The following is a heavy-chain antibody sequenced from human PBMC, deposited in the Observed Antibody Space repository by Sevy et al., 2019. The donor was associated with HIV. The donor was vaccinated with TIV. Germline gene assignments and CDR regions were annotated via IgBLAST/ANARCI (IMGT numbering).Heavy chain of an antibody. Sequence: GGSLRLSCAASGFTFSSYGMHWVRQAPGKGLEWVAVISYDGSNKYYADSVKGRFTISRDNSKNTLYLQMNSLRAEDTVVYYCAKDQGITIFGVVISGDYYYYGMDVWGQGTTVTVSS. CDR3: AKDQGITIFGVVISGDYYYYGMDV. CDR1: GFTFSSYG. J-gene: IGHJ6*02. D-gene: IGHD3-3*01. CDR2: ISYDGSNK. V-gene: IGHV3-30*18.